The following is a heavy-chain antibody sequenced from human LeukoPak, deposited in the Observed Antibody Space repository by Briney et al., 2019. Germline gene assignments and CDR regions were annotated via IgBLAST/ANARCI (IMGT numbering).Heavy chain of an antibody. CDR3: SKELWSGYRNPFVP. Sequence: GWSLRLSCAASRFTFIRYIMIWVRQPPGKGVEGVYSVNGGSERTHYAGSVQGRLTISRENSKNTLYMQMNSLSVDDPAGYYFSKELWSGYRNPFVPWGQGTLVTVST. J-gene: IGHJ5*02. V-gene: IGHV3-23*01. CDR2: VNGGSERT. D-gene: IGHD3-3*01. CDR1: RFTFIRYI.